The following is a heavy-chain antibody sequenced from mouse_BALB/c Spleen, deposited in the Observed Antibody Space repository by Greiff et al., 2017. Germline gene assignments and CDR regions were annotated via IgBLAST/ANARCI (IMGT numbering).Heavy chain of an antibody. CDR2: INPSNGGT. Sequence: QVQLQQSGAELVKPGASVKLSCKASGYTFTSYYMYWVKQRPGQGLEWIGEINPSNGGTNFNEKFKSKATLTVDKSPSTAYMQLSSLTSEDSAVYYCTRCHYYGYPWYFDVWGAGTTVTVSS. V-gene: IGHV1S81*02. CDR3: TRCHYYGYPWYFDV. CDR1: GYTFTSYY. D-gene: IGHD1-2*01. J-gene: IGHJ1*01.